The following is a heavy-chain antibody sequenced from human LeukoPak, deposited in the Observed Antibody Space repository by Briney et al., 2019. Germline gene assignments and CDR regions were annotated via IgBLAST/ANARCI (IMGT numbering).Heavy chain of an antibody. J-gene: IGHJ4*02. D-gene: IGHD5-18*01. CDR3: ARGGVTLDFDY. CDR1: GGSFSGYY. V-gene: IGHV4-34*01. CDR2: INHSGST. Sequence: SETLSLTCAVYGGSFSGYYWSWIRQPPGKGLEWIGEINHSGSTNYNPSLKSRVTISVDTSKNQSSLKLSSVTAADTAVYYCARGGVTLDFDYWGQGTLVTVSS.